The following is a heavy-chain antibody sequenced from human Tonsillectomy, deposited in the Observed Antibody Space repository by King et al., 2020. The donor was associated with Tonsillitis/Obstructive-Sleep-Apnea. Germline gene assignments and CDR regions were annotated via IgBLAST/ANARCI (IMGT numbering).Heavy chain of an antibody. V-gene: IGHV3-7*03. CDR3: AREGSNYVRGMDV. CDR1: GFTFSSYW. D-gene: IGHD4-11*01. J-gene: IGHJ6*02. Sequence: VQLVESGGGLVQPGGSLRLSCAASGFTFSSYWMSWVRQAPGKGLEWVANIKQDGSEKYYVDSVKGRFTISRDNAKNSLYLQMNSLRAEDTAVYYCAREGSNYVRGMDVWGQGNTVTVSS. CDR2: IKQDGSEK.